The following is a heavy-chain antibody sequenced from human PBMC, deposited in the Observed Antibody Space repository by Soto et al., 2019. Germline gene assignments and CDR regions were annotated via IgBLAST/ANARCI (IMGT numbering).Heavy chain of an antibody. CDR1: GFTFTRYS. J-gene: IGHJ4*02. CDR2: ISSTTNYI. Sequence: EVQLVESGGGLVKPGGSLRLSCAASGFTFTRYSMNWVRQAPGKGLEWVSSISSTTNYIYYGESMKGRFTISRDNAKNSLYLEMNSPRAEDTAVYYCARESEDLTSNFDYWAQGTLVTVSS. V-gene: IGHV3-21*06. CDR3: ARESEDLTSNFDY.